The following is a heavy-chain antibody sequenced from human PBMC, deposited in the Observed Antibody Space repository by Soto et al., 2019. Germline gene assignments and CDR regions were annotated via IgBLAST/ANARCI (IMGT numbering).Heavy chain of an antibody. CDR1: GFTFSDYY. CDR3: ARVGFGELFMVDY. CDR2: ISSSSSYT. Sequence: GGSLRLSCAASGFTFSDYYVSWIRQAPGKGLEWVSYISSSSSYTNYADSVKGRFTISRDNAKNSLYLQMNSLRAEDTAVYYCARVGFGELFMVDYWGQGTLVTVS. D-gene: IGHD3-10*01. J-gene: IGHJ4*02. V-gene: IGHV3-11*05.